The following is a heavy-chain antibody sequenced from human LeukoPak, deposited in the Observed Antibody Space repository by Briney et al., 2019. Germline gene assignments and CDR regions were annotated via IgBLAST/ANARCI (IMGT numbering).Heavy chain of an antibody. V-gene: IGHV4-4*07. CDR1: GGSISIFY. Sequence: SETLTLTCTVSGGSISIFYWSWIRQPAGKGLYWIGRIHSSGSINHNPSLKSRITLSVDTSKNQFSLKLTSVAAADTAVYYCARGTSKDGLDVWGQGTTVTVSS. J-gene: IGHJ6*02. CDR3: ARGTSKDGLDV. D-gene: IGHD2/OR15-2a*01. CDR2: IHSSGSI.